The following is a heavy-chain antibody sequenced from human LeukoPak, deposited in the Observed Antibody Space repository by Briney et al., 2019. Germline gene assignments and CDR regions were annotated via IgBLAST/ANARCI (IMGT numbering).Heavy chain of an antibody. J-gene: IGHJ4*02. D-gene: IGHD5-18*01. CDR3: AKDIYMRVDTAMASFDY. CDR1: GFTFSSYS. CDR2: ISSRSRTI. V-gene: IGHV3-48*04. Sequence: GGSLRLSCAASGFTFSSYSMNWVRQAPGKGLEWVSYISSRSRTIYYADSVKGRFTISRDNSKNSLYLQMNSLRTEDTALYYCAKDIYMRVDTAMASFDYWGQGTLVTVSS.